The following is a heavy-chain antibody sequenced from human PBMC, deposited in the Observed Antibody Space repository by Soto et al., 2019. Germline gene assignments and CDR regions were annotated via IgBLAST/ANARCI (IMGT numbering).Heavy chain of an antibody. CDR1: GGSIISGGYY. Sequence: SETLSLTCTVSGGSIISGGYYWSWIRQHPGKGLEWIGYIYYSGSTYYNPSLKSRVTISVDTSKNQFSLKLSSVTAADTAVYYCARVMEQYYGSGSYYWFDPWGQGTLVTVSS. D-gene: IGHD3-10*01. CDR2: IYYSGST. V-gene: IGHV4-31*03. CDR3: ARVMEQYYGSGSYYWFDP. J-gene: IGHJ5*02.